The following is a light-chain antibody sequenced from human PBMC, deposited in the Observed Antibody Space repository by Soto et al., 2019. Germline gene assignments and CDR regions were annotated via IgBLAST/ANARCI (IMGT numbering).Light chain of an antibody. CDR3: AAWDDSLSGPV. CDR2: LND. V-gene: IGLV1-47*02. CDR1: SSDVGSYNY. J-gene: IGLJ2*01. Sequence: QSVLTQPASVSGSPGQSISISCTGSSSDVGSYNYVSWYQQHPGKAPKLLIYLNDQRPSGVPDRFFGSKSGTSASLAISGLRSEDEAEYYCAAWDDSLSGPVFGGGTKLTVL.